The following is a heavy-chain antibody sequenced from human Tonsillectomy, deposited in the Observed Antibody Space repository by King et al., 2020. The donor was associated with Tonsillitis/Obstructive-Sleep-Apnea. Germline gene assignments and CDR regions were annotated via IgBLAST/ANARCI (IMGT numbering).Heavy chain of an antibody. CDR1: GGSFSGYY. D-gene: IGHD3-22*01. J-gene: IGHJ5*02. CDR3: ASATYYYDSSGYKALWFDP. Sequence: VQLQQWGAGLLKPSETLSLTCAVYGGSFSGYYWSWIRQPPGKGLEWIGEINHSGSTNYNPSLKSRVTISVDTSKNQFSLKLSSVTAADTAVYYCASATYYYDSSGYKALWFDPWGQGTLVTVSS. V-gene: IGHV4-34*01. CDR2: INHSGST.